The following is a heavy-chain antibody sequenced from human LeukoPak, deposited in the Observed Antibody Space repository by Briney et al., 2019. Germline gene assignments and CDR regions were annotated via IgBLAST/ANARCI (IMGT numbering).Heavy chain of an antibody. CDR1: GFTFSSYS. CDR3: ATQGSMVRGVLTPLEFDN. Sequence: GGSLRLSCAASGFTFSSYSVNWIRQAPGKGLEWVSYISSNGSFIYYADSVKGRFTISRDNAKNSLYLQMNSLRAEDTAVYYCATQGSMVRGVLTPLEFDNWGQGTLVTVSS. J-gene: IGHJ4*02. CDR2: ISSNGSFI. V-gene: IGHV3-21*05. D-gene: IGHD3-10*01.